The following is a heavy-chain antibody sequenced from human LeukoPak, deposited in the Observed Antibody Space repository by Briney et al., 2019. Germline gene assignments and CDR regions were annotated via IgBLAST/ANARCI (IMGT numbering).Heavy chain of an antibody. CDR3: AKDLTEGFFYSSSWYPDY. V-gene: IGHV3-30*18. CDR2: ISYDGSNK. Sequence: PGGSLRLSCAASGFTFSSYGMHWVRQAPGKGLEWVAVISYDGSNKYYADSVKGRFTISRDNSKNTLYLQMNSLRAEDTAVYYCAKDLTEGFFYSSSWYPDYWGQGTLVTVSS. D-gene: IGHD6-13*01. J-gene: IGHJ4*02. CDR1: GFTFSSYG.